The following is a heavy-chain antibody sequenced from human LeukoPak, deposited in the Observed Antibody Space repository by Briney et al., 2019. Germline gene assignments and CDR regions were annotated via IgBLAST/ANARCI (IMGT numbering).Heavy chain of an antibody. CDR2: IYYSGST. D-gene: IGHD6-19*01. CDR1: GGSINTYY. Sequence: SETLSLTCTVSGGSINTYYWSWIRQPPGKGLEWIGFIYYSGSTNYNPSLKSRVTISVDTSKSQFSLKLSSMTAADTAVYYCARLGLYSSTYYYFGYWGQGTLVTVSS. V-gene: IGHV4-59*08. CDR3: ARLGLYSSTYYYFGY. J-gene: IGHJ4*02.